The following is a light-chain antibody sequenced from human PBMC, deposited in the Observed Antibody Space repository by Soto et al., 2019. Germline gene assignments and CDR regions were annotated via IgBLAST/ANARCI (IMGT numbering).Light chain of an antibody. CDR3: QQYNNWPPWT. CDR1: QSVSSN. J-gene: IGKJ1*01. CDR2: GAS. V-gene: IGKV3-15*01. Sequence: EIVIAQSPATLSVSPGEKATLSCRASQSVSSNLAWYQQKPGQAPRLLIYGASTRATGIPARFSGSGSGTEFTLTISSLQSEDFAVYYCQQYNNWPPWTFGQGTKVDIK.